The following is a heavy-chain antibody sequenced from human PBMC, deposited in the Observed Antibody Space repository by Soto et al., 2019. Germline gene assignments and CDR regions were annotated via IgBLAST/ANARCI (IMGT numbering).Heavy chain of an antibody. V-gene: IGHV3-11*01. CDR3: ASLYDSSGYYYVRERAFDI. Sequence: LRLSCAASGFTFSDYYMSWIRQAPGKGLEWVSYISSSGSTIYYADSVKGRFTISRDNAKNSLYLQMNSLRAEDTAVYYCASLYDSSGYYYVRERAFDIWGQGAMVTVSS. CDR2: ISSSGSTI. J-gene: IGHJ3*02. CDR1: GFTFSDYY. D-gene: IGHD3-22*01.